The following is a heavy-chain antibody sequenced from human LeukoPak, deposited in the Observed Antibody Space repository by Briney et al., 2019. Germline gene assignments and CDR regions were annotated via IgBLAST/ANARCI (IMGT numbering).Heavy chain of an antibody. CDR3: ARDGDVATITPGYFDY. J-gene: IGHJ4*02. Sequence: GGSLRLSCAASGFTFSSYWMSWVRQAPGKGLEWVANIKQDGSEKYYVDSVKGRFTISRDNAKNSLYLQMNSLRAEDTAVYYCARDGDVATITPGYFDYWGQGTLVTVPS. CDR2: IKQDGSEK. V-gene: IGHV3-7*01. D-gene: IGHD5-12*01. CDR1: GFTFSSYW.